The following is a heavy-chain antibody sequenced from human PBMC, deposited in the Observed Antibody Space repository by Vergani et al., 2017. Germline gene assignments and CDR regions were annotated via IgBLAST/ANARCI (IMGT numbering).Heavy chain of an antibody. CDR3: AREVGATVLDY. CDR2: IYYSGST. V-gene: IGHV4-59*01. Sequence: QVQLQESGPGLVKPSETLSLTCTVSGGPISSYYWSWIRQPPGKGLEWIGYIYYSGSTNYNPSLKSRVTISVDAPKNQFSLKLSSVTAADTAVYYWAREVGATVLDYWGQGTLVTVSS. CDR1: GGPISSYY. D-gene: IGHD1-26*01. J-gene: IGHJ4*02.